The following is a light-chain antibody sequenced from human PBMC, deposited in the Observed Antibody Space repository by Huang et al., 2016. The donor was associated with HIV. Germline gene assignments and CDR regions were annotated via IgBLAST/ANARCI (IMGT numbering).Light chain of an antibody. J-gene: IGKJ1*01. V-gene: IGKV3-15*01. CDR3: QQYNNWPGT. Sequence: EIVMTQSPATLSVSPGERATLPCRASQSVSRNLAWYQQKPGRAPRLLIYGASIRATGSPGRFSCSGSATEFTLTISSLQSEDSAAYYCQQYNNWPGTIGQGTKVEI. CDR1: QSVSRN. CDR2: GAS.